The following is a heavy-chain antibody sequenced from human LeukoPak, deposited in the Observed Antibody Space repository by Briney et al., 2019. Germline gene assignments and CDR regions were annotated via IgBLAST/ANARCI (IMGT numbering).Heavy chain of an antibody. CDR2: IIPIFGTA. Sequence: SVKVSCKASGYTFTSYDINWVRQATGQGLEWMGGIIPIFGTANYAQKFQGRVTITADESTSTAYMELSSLRSEDTAVYYCARSRYYYDSSGYYRRLNAFDIWGQGTMVTVSS. CDR1: GYTFTSYD. J-gene: IGHJ3*02. D-gene: IGHD3-22*01. CDR3: ARSRYYYDSSGYYRRLNAFDI. V-gene: IGHV1-69*13.